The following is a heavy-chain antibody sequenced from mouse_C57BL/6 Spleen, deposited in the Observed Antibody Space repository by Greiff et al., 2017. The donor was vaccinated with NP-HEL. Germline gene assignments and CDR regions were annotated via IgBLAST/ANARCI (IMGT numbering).Heavy chain of an antibody. V-gene: IGHV1-5*01. CDR2: IYPGNSDT. Sequence: VQLKQSGTVLARPGASVKMSCKTSGYTFTSYWMHWVKQRPGQGLEWIGAIYPGNSDTSYNQKFKGKAKLTAVTSASTAYMALSSLTNEDSAVYSCTHRYYYGSSLFDYWGQGTTLTVSS. J-gene: IGHJ2*01. CDR3: THRYYYGSSLFDY. D-gene: IGHD1-1*01. CDR1: GYTFTSYW.